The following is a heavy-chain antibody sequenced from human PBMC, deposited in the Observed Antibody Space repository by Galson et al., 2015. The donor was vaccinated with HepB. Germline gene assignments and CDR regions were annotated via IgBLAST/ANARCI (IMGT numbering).Heavy chain of an antibody. V-gene: IGHV3-30*03. CDR3: ARDPGYYGSGSYAYYYYYGMDV. D-gene: IGHD3-10*01. Sequence: SLRLSCAASGFTFSSYGMHWVRQAPGKGLEWVAVISYDGSNKYYADSVKGRFTISRDNSKNTLYLQMNSLRAEDTAVYYCARDPGYYGSGSYAYYYYYGMDVWVQGTTVTVSS. CDR2: ISYDGSNK. J-gene: IGHJ6*02. CDR1: GFTFSSYG.